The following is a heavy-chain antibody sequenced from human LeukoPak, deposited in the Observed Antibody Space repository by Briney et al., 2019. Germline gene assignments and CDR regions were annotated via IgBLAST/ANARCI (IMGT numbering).Heavy chain of an antibody. Sequence: GGSLRLSCAASGFTFSSYAMSWVRQAPGKGLEWVANIKQDGSEKNYVDSLKGRFTISRDNAKNSLYLQMNSLTAEDTAIYYCARSLRVAVAASYWGQGTLVTVSS. D-gene: IGHD6-19*01. CDR2: IKQDGSEK. CDR3: ARSLRVAVAASY. CDR1: GFTFSSYA. J-gene: IGHJ4*02. V-gene: IGHV3-7*01.